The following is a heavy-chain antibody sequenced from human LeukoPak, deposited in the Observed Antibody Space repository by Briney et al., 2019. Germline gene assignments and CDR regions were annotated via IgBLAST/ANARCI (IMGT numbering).Heavy chain of an antibody. D-gene: IGHD2/OR15-2a*01. V-gene: IGHV1-18*01. J-gene: IGHJ4*02. CDR1: GYTFTTFA. CDR2: ISVYNGDT. Sequence: GASVKVSCKASGYTFTTFAISWVRQAPGQGLEWMGWISVYNGDTNYAQNLQGRVTMTTDTSTGTAYMELRSLRSDDTAVYYCARDPNFRSYYDYWGKGTLVTVSS. CDR3: ARDPNFRSYYDY.